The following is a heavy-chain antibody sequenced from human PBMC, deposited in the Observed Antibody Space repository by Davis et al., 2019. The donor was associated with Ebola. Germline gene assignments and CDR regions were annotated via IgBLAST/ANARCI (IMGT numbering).Heavy chain of an antibody. CDR1: GYTFTSYD. D-gene: IGHD6-6*01. CDR3: AKIGGSSGNFDY. J-gene: IGHJ4*02. CDR2: MNPNSGNT. V-gene: IGHV1-8*01. Sequence: AASVKVSCKASGYTFTSYDINWVRQATGQGLEWMGWMNPNSGNTGYAQKFQGRVTMTRNTSISTAYMELSSLRAEDTAVYYCAKIGGSSGNFDYWGQGTLVTVSS.